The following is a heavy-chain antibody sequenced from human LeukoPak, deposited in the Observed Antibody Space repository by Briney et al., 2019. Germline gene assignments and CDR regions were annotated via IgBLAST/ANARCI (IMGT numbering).Heavy chain of an antibody. Sequence: GSLRLSCAASGFTFSSYAMSWIRQPPGKGLEWIGYMYYSGSTNYNPSLKSRVTISVDTSRNQFSLRLSSVTAADTAVYYCARGFQQLASLWGQGTLVTVSS. V-gene: IGHV4-59*01. CDR1: GFTFSSYA. D-gene: IGHD6-13*01. CDR3: ARGFQQLASL. CDR2: MYYSGST. J-gene: IGHJ4*02.